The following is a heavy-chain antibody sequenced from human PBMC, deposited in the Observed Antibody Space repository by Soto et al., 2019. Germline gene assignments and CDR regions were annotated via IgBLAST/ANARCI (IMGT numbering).Heavy chain of an antibody. CDR3: ARDIVLVPAAPARAFDI. J-gene: IGHJ3*02. CDR1: GFTFSSYA. Sequence: GGSLRLSCAASGFTFSSYAMHWVRQAPGKGLEWVAVISYDGSNKYYADSVKGRFTISRDTSTSTVYMELSSLRSEDTAVYYCARDIVLVPAAPARAFDIWGQGTMVTVSS. CDR2: ISYDGSNK. V-gene: IGHV3-30-3*01. D-gene: IGHD2-2*01.